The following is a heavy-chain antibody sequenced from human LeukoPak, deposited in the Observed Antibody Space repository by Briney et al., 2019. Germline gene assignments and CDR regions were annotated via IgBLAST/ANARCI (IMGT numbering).Heavy chain of an antibody. V-gene: IGHV3-23*01. D-gene: IGHD2-21*02. CDR1: GFTFSSYA. J-gene: IGHJ3*02. CDR3: ARLSPDDAFDI. Sequence: GGSLRLSCAASGFTFSSYAMRWVRQAPGKGLEWVSGISGSGLSTYYADSVKGRFTISRDNSKNTLYLQMNSLRAEDTAVYYCARLSPDDAFDIWGQGTMVTVSS. CDR2: ISGSGLST.